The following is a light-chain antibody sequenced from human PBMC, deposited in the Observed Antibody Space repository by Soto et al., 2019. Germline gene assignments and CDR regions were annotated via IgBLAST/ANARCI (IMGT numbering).Light chain of an antibody. V-gene: IGKV1-33*01. CDR3: QLYDTHQHN. CDR1: QDISNY. Sequence: DIQMTQSPSSLSASVGDRVTITCQATQDISNYLNWYQQKPGKAPKLMIYDASNLETGVQSMFSERESGTRFPYDISAQKAEDAAKYYCQLYDTHQHNFGAGTRLEIK. CDR2: DAS. J-gene: IGKJ3*01.